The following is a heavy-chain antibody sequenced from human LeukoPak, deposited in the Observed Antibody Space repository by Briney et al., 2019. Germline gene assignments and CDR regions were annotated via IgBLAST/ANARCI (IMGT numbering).Heavy chain of an antibody. CDR3: ARDVEGSGWSNFQH. Sequence: SETLSLTCTVSGGSISSYYWSWIRQPPGKGLEWIGYIYYSGSTNYNPSLKSRVTISVDTSKNQFSQKLSSVTAADTAVYYCARDVEGSGWSNFQHWGQGTLVTVSS. J-gene: IGHJ1*01. V-gene: IGHV4-59*01. D-gene: IGHD6-19*01. CDR1: GGSISSYY. CDR2: IYYSGST.